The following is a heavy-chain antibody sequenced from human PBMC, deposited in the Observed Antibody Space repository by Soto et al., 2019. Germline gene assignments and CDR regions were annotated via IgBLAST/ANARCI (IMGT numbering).Heavy chain of an antibody. Sequence: QVQLVQSGAEVKKPGASVKVSCKASGYSFTSYDINWVRQATGQGLEWMGWMNPNSDNTAYAQKVQGRVTMTRNTSISTVYMELSSLRSEDTAVYYCAREAAAGLVYWGQGTLVTVSS. J-gene: IGHJ4*02. CDR3: AREAAAGLVY. CDR2: MNPNSDNT. CDR1: GYSFTSYD. V-gene: IGHV1-8*01. D-gene: IGHD6-13*01.